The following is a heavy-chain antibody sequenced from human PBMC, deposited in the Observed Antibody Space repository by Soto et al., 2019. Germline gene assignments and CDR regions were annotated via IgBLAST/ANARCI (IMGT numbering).Heavy chain of an antibody. D-gene: IGHD6-13*01. CDR2: ISGSGGST. V-gene: IGHV3-23*01. CDR1: GFTFSSYA. J-gene: IGHJ4*02. Sequence: EVQLLESGGGLVQPGGSLRLSCAASGFTFSSYAMSWVRQAPGKGLEWVSAISGSGGSTYYADSVKGRFTISRDNSKNTMYLQMNSLRAEDTAVYYCEKLSSAAAGGFYDYWGQGTLVTVSS. CDR3: EKLSSAAAGGFYDY.